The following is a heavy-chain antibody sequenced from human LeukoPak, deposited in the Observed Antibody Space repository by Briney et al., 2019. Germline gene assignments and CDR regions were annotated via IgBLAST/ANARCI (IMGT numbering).Heavy chain of an antibody. Sequence: GASVRVSCKASGYTFTSYGISWVRQAPGQGLEWMGWISAYNGNTNYAQKLQGRVTMTTDTSTSTAYMELRSLRSDDTAVYYCAVSSSSHPNDYWGQGTLVTVSS. CDR2: ISAYNGNT. CDR3: AVSSSSHPNDY. D-gene: IGHD6-6*01. CDR1: GYTFTSYG. V-gene: IGHV1-18*01. J-gene: IGHJ4*02.